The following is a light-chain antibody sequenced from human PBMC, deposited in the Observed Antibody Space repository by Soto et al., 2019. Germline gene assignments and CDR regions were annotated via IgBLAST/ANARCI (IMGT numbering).Light chain of an antibody. CDR3: CSYAGTP. Sequence: QSALTQPASLSGSPGQSLSISCTGTSSDVGSYHLVSCYKQHPRQAPKRMIYEGSKRPSSVYNGFSGSKSGNSASLTISGLQAEDEADYYCCSYAGTPFGGGPQLTV. V-gene: IGLV2-23*01. J-gene: IGLJ2*01. CDR1: SSDVGSYHL. CDR2: EGS.